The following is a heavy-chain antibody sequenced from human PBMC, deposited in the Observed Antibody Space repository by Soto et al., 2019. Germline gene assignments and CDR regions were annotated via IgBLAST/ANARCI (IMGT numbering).Heavy chain of an antibody. CDR3: ARGIDFWSGYYLSYYMDV. J-gene: IGHJ6*03. D-gene: IGHD3-3*01. CDR2: INHSGST. CDR1: GGSFSGYY. V-gene: IGHV4-34*01. Sequence: SETLSLTCAVYGGSFSGYYWSWIRQPPGKGLEWIGEINHSGSTNYNPSLKSRVTISVDTSKNQFSLKLSSVTAADTAVYYCARGIDFWSGYYLSYYMDVWGKGTTVTVSS.